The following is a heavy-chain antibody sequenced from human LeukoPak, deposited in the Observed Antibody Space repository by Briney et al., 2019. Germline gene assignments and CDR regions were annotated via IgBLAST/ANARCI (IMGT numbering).Heavy chain of an antibody. J-gene: IGHJ5*02. CDR2: IYYSGST. V-gene: IGHV4-59*01. Sequence: PSETLSLTCTVSGGSISSYYWSWIRQPPGKGLEWIGYIYYSGSTNYNPSLKSRVSISVDTSENQFSLKVRSVTAADTAVYYCARGGRDWFDPWGQGTLATVSS. CDR1: GGSISSYY. CDR3: ARGGRDWFDP.